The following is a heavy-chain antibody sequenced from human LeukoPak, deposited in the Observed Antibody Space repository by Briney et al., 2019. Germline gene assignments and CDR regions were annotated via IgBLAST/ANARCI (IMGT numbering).Heavy chain of an antibody. D-gene: IGHD2-15*01. CDR3: ARSSDIVVVVAATPFDY. V-gene: IGHV1-69*05. J-gene: IGHJ4*02. CDR2: IILIFGTA. CDR1: GGTFSSYA. Sequence: GASVKVSCKASGGTFSSYAISWVRQAPGQGLEWMGRIILIFGTANYAQKFQGRVTITTDESTSTAYMELSSLRSEDTAVYYCARSSDIVVVVAATPFDYWGQGTLVTVSS.